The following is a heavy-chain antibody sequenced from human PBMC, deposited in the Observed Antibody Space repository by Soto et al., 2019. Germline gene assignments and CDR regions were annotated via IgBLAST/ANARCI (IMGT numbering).Heavy chain of an antibody. J-gene: IGHJ6*02. CDR2: IYNSGST. Sequence: SETLSLTCTVSGGSISSYYWTWIRQPPGKGLEWIGFIYNSGSTHYNPSLRSRVTISVDTSKNQFSLKLRSVTAADTAVYYCARQGFGQLHGLVDVWGPGTTVTVSS. D-gene: IGHD3-10*01. CDR3: ARQGFGQLHGLVDV. CDR1: GGSISSYY. V-gene: IGHV4-59*08.